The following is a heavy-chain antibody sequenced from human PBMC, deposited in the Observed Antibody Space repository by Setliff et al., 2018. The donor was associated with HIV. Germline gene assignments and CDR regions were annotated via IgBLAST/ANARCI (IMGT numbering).Heavy chain of an antibody. J-gene: IGHJ3*02. CDR1: GGSISSHY. Sequence: SETLSLTCTVSGGSISSHYWSWIRQPAGKGLEWIGHIHASGNTNYNPSLKSRVTISVDTSKKYFSLRLTSVTAADTAVYYCARAIVYGSAFDIWGQGTMVTVSS. D-gene: IGHD6-13*01. CDR3: ARAIVYGSAFDI. CDR2: IHASGNT. V-gene: IGHV4-4*08.